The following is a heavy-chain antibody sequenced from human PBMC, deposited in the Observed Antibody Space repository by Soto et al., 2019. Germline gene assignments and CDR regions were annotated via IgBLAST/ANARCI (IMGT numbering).Heavy chain of an antibody. J-gene: IGHJ6*02. CDR1: GYTFTSYG. V-gene: IGHV1-18*01. CDR3: ARDEDYYDSSGYGMDV. Sequence: QVQLVQSGAEVKKPGASVKVSCKASGYTFTSYGISWVRQAPGQGLEWMGWISAYNGNTNYAQKLQGRVTMTTYTSTSTAYMELRSLRSDDTAVYYCARDEDYYDSSGYGMDVWGQGTTVTVSS. CDR2: ISAYNGNT. D-gene: IGHD3-22*01.